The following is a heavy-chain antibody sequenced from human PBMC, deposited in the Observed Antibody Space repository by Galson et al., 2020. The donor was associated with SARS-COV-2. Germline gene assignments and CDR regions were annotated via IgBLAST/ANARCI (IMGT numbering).Heavy chain of an antibody. Sequence: SGESLTISCAASGFTFSTYDMHWVRQSAGKALEWVSAIATGGLTFYSDSVKDRFTISREDAKNSLYLQMNNVGAGDTGVYYCAKEFRGTTDTWDYLDCCGQGTLVIGSS. CDR2: IATGGLT. CDR1: GFTFSTYD. CDR3: AKEFRGTTDTWDYLDC. J-gene: IGHJ4*02. V-gene: IGHV3-13*01. D-gene: IGHD5-18*01.